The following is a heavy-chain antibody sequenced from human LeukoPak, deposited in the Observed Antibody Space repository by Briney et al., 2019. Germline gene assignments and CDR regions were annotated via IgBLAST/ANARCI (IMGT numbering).Heavy chain of an antibody. Sequence: GGSLRLSCAASGFTFSSYSMKWVRQAPGKGLEWVSSISSSSSYIYYADSVKGRFTISRDNAKNSLYLQMNSLRAEDTAVYYCAFASARESADYWGQGTLVTVSS. J-gene: IGHJ4*02. CDR1: GFTFSSYS. V-gene: IGHV3-21*01. D-gene: IGHD3-10*01. CDR3: AFASARESADY. CDR2: ISSSSSYI.